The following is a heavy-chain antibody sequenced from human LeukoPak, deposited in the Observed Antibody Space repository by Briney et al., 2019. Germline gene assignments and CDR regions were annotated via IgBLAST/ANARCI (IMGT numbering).Heavy chain of an antibody. D-gene: IGHD5-24*01. V-gene: IGHV4-61*02. CDR3: AREEETRAFDI. Sequence: SETLSLTCTVSGGSISSGSYYWSWIRQPAGKGLEWIGRIYTSGSTNYNPSLKSRVTISVDTSKNQFSLKLSSVTAADTAVYYCAREEETRAFDIWDQGTMVTVSP. CDR1: GGSISSGSYY. CDR2: IYTSGST. J-gene: IGHJ3*02.